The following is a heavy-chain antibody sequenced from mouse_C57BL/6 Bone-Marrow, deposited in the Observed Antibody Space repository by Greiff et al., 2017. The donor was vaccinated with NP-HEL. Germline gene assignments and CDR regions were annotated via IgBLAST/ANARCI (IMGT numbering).Heavy chain of an antibody. CDR2: IYPRSGNT. J-gene: IGHJ3*01. D-gene: IGHD1-1*01. CDR1: GCTFTSYG. CDR3: ARRYYGSTWFAY. Sequence: VMLVESGAELARPGASVKLSCKASGCTFTSYGISWVKQRTGQGLEWIGEIYPRSGNTYYNEKFKGKATLTADKSSSTAYMELRSLTSEDSAVYFCARRYYGSTWFAYWGQGTLVTVSA. V-gene: IGHV1-81*01.